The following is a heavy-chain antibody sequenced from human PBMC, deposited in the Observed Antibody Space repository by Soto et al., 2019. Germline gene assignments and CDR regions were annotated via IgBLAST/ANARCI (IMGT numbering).Heavy chain of an antibody. CDR1: GGSINSNNYY. D-gene: IGHD2-15*01. J-gene: IGHJ4*02. V-gene: IGHV4-39*02. Sequence: LSLTCTVSGGSINSNNYYWAWIRQPPGKGLAWIASIYYDGSTYYNSFLKSRVSISVDTSKNHFSLKLSSVTAADTAVYYCAKVVVAATRHTDFDSWGQGTLVTVSS. CDR3: AKVVVAATRHTDFDS. CDR2: IYYDGST.